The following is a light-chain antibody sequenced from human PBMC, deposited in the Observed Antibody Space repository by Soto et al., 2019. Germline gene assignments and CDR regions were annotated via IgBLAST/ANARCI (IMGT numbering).Light chain of an antibody. V-gene: IGLV1-40*01. CDR3: QSYDSRLSGWV. Sequence: QLVLTQPPSVSGAPGQRVTISCSGSSSNIGAGYDVHWYHQLPGRAPKLLIYGNSNRPSGVPDRFSGSKSGTSASLAITGLQAEDEADYYCQSYDSRLSGWVFGGGTKVTVL. CDR2: GNS. CDR1: SSNIGAGYD. J-gene: IGLJ3*02.